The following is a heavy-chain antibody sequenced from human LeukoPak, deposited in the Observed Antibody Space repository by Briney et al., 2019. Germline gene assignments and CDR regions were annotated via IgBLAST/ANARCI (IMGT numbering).Heavy chain of an antibody. CDR1: GSTFSTYW. CDR3: AKDPFDYSNYPHTAGFDY. CDR2: IKHDGRDK. J-gene: IGHJ4*02. V-gene: IGHV3-7*01. Sequence: PGGSLRLSCAASGSTFSTYWMTWVRQAPGKGLEWVANIKHDGRDKYYLDSVKGRFTISRDNAKNSLYLQMNSLRADDTAVYYCAKDPFDYSNYPHTAGFDYWGQGTLVTVSS. D-gene: IGHD4-11*01.